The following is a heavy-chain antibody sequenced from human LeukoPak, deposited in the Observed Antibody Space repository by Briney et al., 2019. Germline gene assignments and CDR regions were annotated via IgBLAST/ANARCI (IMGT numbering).Heavy chain of an antibody. CDR1: GGSFSGYY. Sequence: NPSETLSLTCAVYGGSFSGYYWSWIRQPPGKGLEWIGEINHSGSTNYNPSLKSRVTISVDTSKNQFSLKLSSVTAADTAVYYCARGRRCLLRIFDYWGQGPLVTVSS. J-gene: IGHJ4*02. V-gene: IGHV4-34*01. D-gene: IGHD5-24*01. CDR2: INHSGST. CDR3: ARGRRCLLRIFDY.